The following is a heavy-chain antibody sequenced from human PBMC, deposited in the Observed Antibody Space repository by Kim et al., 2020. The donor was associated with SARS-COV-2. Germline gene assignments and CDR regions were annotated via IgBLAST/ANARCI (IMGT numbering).Heavy chain of an antibody. D-gene: IGHD6-13*01. V-gene: IGHV1-69*04. Sequence: AQKFQGRVTITADKSTSTAYMELSSLRSEDTAVYYCARERKSYSSSWYDYWGQGTLVTVSS. J-gene: IGHJ4*02. CDR3: ARERKSYSSSWYDY.